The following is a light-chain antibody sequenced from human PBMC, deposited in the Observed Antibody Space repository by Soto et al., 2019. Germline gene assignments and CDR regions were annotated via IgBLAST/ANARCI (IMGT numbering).Light chain of an antibody. CDR2: RAS. Sequence: DIQLTQSPSTVYASVGDRVTITCRASQAITNWLAWYQQKPGKAPNLLIYRASTLQRGVPSRFSGSGSGKEFTLTISGLQADDFGTYYCQQYDNNTPYTFGQGARMEI. CDR3: QQYDNNTPYT. CDR1: QAITNW. V-gene: IGKV1-5*03. J-gene: IGKJ2*01.